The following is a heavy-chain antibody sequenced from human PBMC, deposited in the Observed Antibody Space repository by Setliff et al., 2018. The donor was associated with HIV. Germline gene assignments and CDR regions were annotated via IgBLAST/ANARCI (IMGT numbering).Heavy chain of an antibody. CDR1: GFTFSAYA. J-gene: IGHJ4*02. V-gene: IGHV3-23*01. CDR2: TTSNGRTT. CDR3: VKAWGSGYPSFESALMFDV. Sequence: GGSLRLSCAASGFTFSAYAMTWIRRAPGRGLEWVSATTSNGRTTDYAESVRGRFTLSRDNSGNTLYLQMTSLRAEDTAIYYCVKAWGSGYPSFESALMFDVWGQGTLVTVS. D-gene: IGHD3-3*01.